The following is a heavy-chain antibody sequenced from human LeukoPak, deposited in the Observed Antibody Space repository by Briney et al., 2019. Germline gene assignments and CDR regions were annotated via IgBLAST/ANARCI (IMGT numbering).Heavy chain of an antibody. J-gene: IGHJ4*02. Sequence: GGSLRLSCAASGFTFSSYAMHWVRQAPGKGLEWVSAISVSGGSTYYADSVKGRFTISRDNSKNTLYLQMNSLRAEDTAVYYCAGYNCSTTTCYTGGFDYWGQGTLVTVSS. V-gene: IGHV3-23*01. D-gene: IGHD2-2*02. CDR3: AGYNCSTTTCYTGGFDY. CDR1: GFTFSSYA. CDR2: ISVSGGST.